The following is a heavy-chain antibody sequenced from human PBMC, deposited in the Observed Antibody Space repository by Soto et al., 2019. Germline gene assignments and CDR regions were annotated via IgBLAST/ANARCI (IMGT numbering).Heavy chain of an antibody. CDR3: ARRVAHYYGSGSYYNRTPGRAFDI. CDR2: IIPIFGTA. V-gene: IGHV1-69*13. CDR1: GGTFSSYA. Sequence: SVKVSCKASGGTFSSYAISWVRQAPGQGLEWMGGIIPIFGTANYAQKFQGRVTITADESTSTAYMELSSLRSEDTAVYYCARRVAHYYGSGSYYNRTPGRAFDIWGQETMVTVSS. J-gene: IGHJ3*02. D-gene: IGHD3-10*01.